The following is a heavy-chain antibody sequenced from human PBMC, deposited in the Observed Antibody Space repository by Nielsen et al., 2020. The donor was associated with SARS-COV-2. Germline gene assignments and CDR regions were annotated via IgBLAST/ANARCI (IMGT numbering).Heavy chain of an antibody. D-gene: IGHD6-13*01. J-gene: IGHJ4*02. CDR2: IYYSGST. CDR3: ARDSQAAAGPENYFDY. Sequence: SETLSLTCSVSGGSIRGYYWSWIRQPPGKGLEWIGYIYYSGSTYYNPSLKSRVTISVDTSKNQFSLKLSSVTAADTAVYYCARDSQAAAGPENYFDYWGQGTLVTVTS. V-gene: IGHV4-30-4*01. CDR1: GGSIRGYY.